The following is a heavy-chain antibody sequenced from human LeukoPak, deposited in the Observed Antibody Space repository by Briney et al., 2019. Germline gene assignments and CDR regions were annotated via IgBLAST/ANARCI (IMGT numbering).Heavy chain of an antibody. CDR2: IRNDGSNK. Sequence: GGSLRLSCAASGFTFSTYGMHWVRQAPGKGLEWVALIRNDGSNKYYADSVKGRFTISRDNSKNTLYLQMNSLRAEDTAVYYCAKGGGSHYDFWSGGFDYWGQGTLVTVSS. CDR1: GFTFSTYG. CDR3: AKGGGSHYDFWSGGFDY. V-gene: IGHV3-30*02. J-gene: IGHJ4*02. D-gene: IGHD3-3*01.